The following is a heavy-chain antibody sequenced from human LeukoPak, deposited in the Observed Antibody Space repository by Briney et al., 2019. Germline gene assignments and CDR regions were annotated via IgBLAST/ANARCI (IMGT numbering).Heavy chain of an antibody. CDR2: INHSGST. V-gene: IGHV4-34*01. J-gene: IGHJ4*02. CDR1: GGSFSGYY. Sequence: DPSETLSLTCAVYGGSFSGYYWSWIRQPPGKGLEWIGEINHSGSTNYNPSLKSRVTISVDMSKNQFSLKLSSVTAADTAVYYCASRTYYYDSSGYYFNYWGQGTLVTVSS. CDR3: ASRTYYYDSSGYYFNY. D-gene: IGHD3-22*01.